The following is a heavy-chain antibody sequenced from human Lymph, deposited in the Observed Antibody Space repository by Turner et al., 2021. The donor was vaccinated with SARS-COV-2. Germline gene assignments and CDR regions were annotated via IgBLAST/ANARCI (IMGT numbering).Heavy chain of an antibody. D-gene: IGHD6-19*01. CDR3: AHTMAVAGTVDFDY. J-gene: IGHJ4*02. V-gene: IGHV2-5*02. Sequence: QITLKESGPTLVKPTQTLTLTCTISGFSLSTGGVGVGWIRQPPGKALEWLSLIYWDDDNRYSPSLKSRLTITKDTSKNQVVLTMTNMDPIDTATYYCAHTMAVAGTVDFDYWGQGTLVTVSS. CDR1: GFSLSTGGVG. CDR2: IYWDDDN.